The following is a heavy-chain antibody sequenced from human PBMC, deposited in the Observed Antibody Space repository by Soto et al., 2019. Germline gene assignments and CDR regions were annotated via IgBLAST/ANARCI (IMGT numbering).Heavy chain of an antibody. CDR2: MNPNSGNT. J-gene: IGHJ5*02. Sequence: WASVKVSCKASGYTFTSYDINWVRQATGQGLEWMGWMNPNSGNTGYAQKFQGRVTMTRNTSISTAYMELSSLRSEDTAVYYCARTDCSSKRCFDNCFDPWGQGTLVTVSS. CDR3: ARTDCSSKRCFDNCFDP. CDR1: GYTFTSYD. D-gene: IGHD2-2*01. V-gene: IGHV1-8*01.